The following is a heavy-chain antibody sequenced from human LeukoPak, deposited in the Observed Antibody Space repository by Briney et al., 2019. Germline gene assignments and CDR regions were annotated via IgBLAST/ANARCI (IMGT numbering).Heavy chain of an antibody. V-gene: IGHV3-48*03. CDR1: GFTLSNYE. CDR3: ARLSVSITRRFDL. D-gene: IGHD3-3*01. J-gene: IGHJ5*02. Sequence: PGGSLRLSCAPSGFTLSNYEMNWVRLTPGKGLEWISYITKGGATVLYAESVKGRFTISRDNANSSRYLQMNSLRAEDTAVYFCARLSVSITRRFDLSGQGTLVTVSS. CDR2: ITKGGATV.